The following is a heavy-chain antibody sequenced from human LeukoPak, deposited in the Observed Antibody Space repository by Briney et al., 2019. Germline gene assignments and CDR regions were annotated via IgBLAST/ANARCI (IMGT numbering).Heavy chain of an antibody. CDR2: ISAGSGST. CDR1: GSTFSSYA. CDR3: SKGGSPTSYYYGMDV. J-gene: IGHJ6*02. Sequence: GGSLRLSCAGSGSTFSSYAMSCVRQAPGKGLEWVSAISAGSGSTYYADSVKGRFTISRDNSKNTLYLQMNSLRADDTAAYYCSKGGSPTSYYYGMDVWGQGTTVTVSS. V-gene: IGHV3-23*01. D-gene: IGHD3-16*01.